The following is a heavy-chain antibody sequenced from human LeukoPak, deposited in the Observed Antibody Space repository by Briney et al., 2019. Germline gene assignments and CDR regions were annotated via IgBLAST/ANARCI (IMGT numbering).Heavy chain of an antibody. Sequence: GESLKISCKGSGYSFTSYWISWVRQMPGKGLEWMGWIDPSDSYTNYSPSFQGHVTISADKSISTAYLQWSSLKASDTAMYYCARSGGNWFDPWGQGTLVTVSS. V-gene: IGHV5-10-1*01. D-gene: IGHD3-16*01. J-gene: IGHJ5*02. CDR2: IDPSDSYT. CDR1: GYSFTSYW. CDR3: ARSGGNWFDP.